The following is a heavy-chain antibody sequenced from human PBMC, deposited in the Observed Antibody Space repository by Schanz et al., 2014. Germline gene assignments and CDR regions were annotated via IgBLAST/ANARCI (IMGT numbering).Heavy chain of an antibody. CDR1: GFTVSAYS. Sequence: EVQVVESGGGLVRPGGSLRLSCSGFTVSAYSANWVRQAPGKGREWVSSISSSGGHIYYDDSVKGRFTITRDIAKNSLSLQTNSPRAEDTAVYHCARGYSNIWSPMAYWGQGTLVAVSS. J-gene: IGHJ4*02. CDR3: ARGYSNIWSPMAY. D-gene: IGHD6-13*01. CDR2: ISSSGGHI. V-gene: IGHV3-21*02.